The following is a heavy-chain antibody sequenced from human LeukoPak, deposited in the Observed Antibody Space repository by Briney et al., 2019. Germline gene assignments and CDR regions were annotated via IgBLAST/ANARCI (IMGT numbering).Heavy chain of an antibody. CDR1: GFTFSSYA. CDR2: ISGSGGST. J-gene: IGHJ4*02. Sequence: SGGSLRLSCAASGFTFSSYAMSWVRQAPGKGLEWVSAISGSGGSTYYADSVKGRFTISRDNAKNSLYLQMNSLRAEDTAVYYCAREWELTFDYWGQGTLVTVSS. V-gene: IGHV3-23*01. D-gene: IGHD1-26*01. CDR3: AREWELTFDY.